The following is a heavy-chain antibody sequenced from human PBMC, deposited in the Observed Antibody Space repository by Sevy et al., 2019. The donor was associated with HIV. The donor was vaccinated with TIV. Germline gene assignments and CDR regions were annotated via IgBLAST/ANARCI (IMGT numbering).Heavy chain of an antibody. V-gene: IGHV3-74*01. CDR1: RFTFSNYY. Sequence: GGSLRLSCAASRFTFSNYYMHWVRQVPGKGLVWVSRIDSDGSNEYYADSVKGRFTISRDNAKNTLYLQMNSLRVDDTALYYCARGGSVNFDNWGQGTLVTVSS. CDR3: ARGGSVNFDN. D-gene: IGHD3-10*01. J-gene: IGHJ4*02. CDR2: IDSDGSNE.